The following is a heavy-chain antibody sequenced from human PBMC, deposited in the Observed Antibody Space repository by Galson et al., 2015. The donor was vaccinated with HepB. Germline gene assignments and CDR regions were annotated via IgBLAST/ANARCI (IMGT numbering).Heavy chain of an antibody. Sequence: SVKVSCKASGYTLTSKGISWVRQAPGQGLEWMGWISTESGNTNYVQKLQGRVTMIRDTSTSTAYMELRSLRSDDTAVYYCARDVDHRFDHWGQGTLVTGSS. CDR2: ISTESGNT. J-gene: IGHJ4*02. CDR3: ARDVDHRFDH. CDR1: GYTLTSKG. V-gene: IGHV1-18*01.